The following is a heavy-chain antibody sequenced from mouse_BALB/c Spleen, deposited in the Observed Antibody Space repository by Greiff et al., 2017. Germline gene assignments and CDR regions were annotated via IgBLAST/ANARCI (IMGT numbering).Heavy chain of an antibody. J-gene: IGHJ3*01. Sequence: EVKLVESGGGLVKPGGSLKLSCAASGFTFSDYYMYWVRQTPEKRLEWVATISDGGSYTYYPDSVKGRFTISRDNAKNNLYLQMSSLKSEDTAMYYCARDRGNYVPYWGQGTLVTVSA. CDR2: ISDGGSYT. V-gene: IGHV5-4*02. CDR1: GFTFSDYY. D-gene: IGHD2-1*01. CDR3: ARDRGNYVPY.